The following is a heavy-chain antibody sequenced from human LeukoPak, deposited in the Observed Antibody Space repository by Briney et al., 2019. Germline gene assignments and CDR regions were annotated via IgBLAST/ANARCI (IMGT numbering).Heavy chain of an antibody. Sequence: GASVKVSCKASGYTFTSYYMHWVRQAPGQGLEWMGIINPSGGSTSYAQKFQGRVTMTRDMSTSTVYMELSSLRSEDTAVYYCARARANPTVRDDAFDIWGQGTMVTVSS. CDR2: INPSGGST. V-gene: IGHV1-46*01. CDR1: GYTFTSYY. J-gene: IGHJ3*02. D-gene: IGHD4-17*01. CDR3: ARARANPTVRDDAFDI.